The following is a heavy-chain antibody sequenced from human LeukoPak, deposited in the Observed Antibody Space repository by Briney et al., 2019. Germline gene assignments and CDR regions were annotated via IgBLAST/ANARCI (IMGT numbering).Heavy chain of an antibody. V-gene: IGHV4-59*01. CDR2: FYYSGST. CDR3: AREEVPHGFDI. Sequence: SETLSLTCTVSGGSISTYYWSWIRQPPGKGLEYIGYFYYSGSTNYNPSLKSQVTMSLDTSKNQFSLKLSSVTAADTAVYYCAREEVPHGFDIWGQGTMVTVSS. J-gene: IGHJ3*02. CDR1: GGSISTYY.